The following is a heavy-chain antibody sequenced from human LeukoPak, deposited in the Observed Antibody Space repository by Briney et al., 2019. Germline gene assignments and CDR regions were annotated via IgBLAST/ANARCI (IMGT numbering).Heavy chain of an antibody. CDR3: ARHRTTVTTIDY. CDR1: GGSISSYY. J-gene: IGHJ4*02. CDR2: IYYSEST. D-gene: IGHD4-17*01. V-gene: IGHV4-59*08. Sequence: SETLSLTCTVSGGSISSYYWSWIRQPPGKGLEWIGYIYYSESTNYNPSLKSRVTISVDTSKNQFSLKLSSVTAADTAVYYCARHRTTVTTIDYWGQGTLVTVSS.